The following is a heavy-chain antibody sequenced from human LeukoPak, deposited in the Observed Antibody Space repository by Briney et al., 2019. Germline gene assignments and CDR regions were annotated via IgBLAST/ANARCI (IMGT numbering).Heavy chain of an antibody. CDR3: ARGVYIAAAQYGF. D-gene: IGHD6-13*01. Sequence: SETLSLTCTVSGGSISTYYWNWIRQPPGKGLEWIGYIYYSGATNYNPSLKSRVTISVDTSKNQFSLKLSSVTAADTAVYYWARGVYIAAAQYGFWGQGTLVTVSS. J-gene: IGHJ4*02. V-gene: IGHV4-59*01. CDR2: IYYSGAT. CDR1: GGSISTYY.